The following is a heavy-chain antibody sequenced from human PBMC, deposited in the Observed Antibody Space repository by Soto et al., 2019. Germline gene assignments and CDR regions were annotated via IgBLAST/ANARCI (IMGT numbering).Heavy chain of an antibody. V-gene: IGHV3-30*04. J-gene: IGHJ4*02. CDR3: AREAGGVGLFEY. CDR1: GFTFMGYT. D-gene: IGHD1-26*01. Sequence: QVNLVQSGGGVVQPGTSLKLSCSASGFTFMGYTMHWVRQAPGKGLEWVAVISNEGKKIQYEDSVKGRFTISRDNSQNLLHLQMNSLTPDDTAMYFCAREAGGVGLFEYWGQGTLVTVSS. CDR2: ISNEGKKI.